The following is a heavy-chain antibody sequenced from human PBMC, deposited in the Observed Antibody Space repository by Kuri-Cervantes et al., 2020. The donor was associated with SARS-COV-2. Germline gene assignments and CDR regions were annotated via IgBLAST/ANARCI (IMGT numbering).Heavy chain of an antibody. D-gene: IGHD5-24*01. CDR2: INPSGGST. J-gene: IGHJ4*01. CDR1: AYTLTELS. CDR3: TGGLQWLQFVFEH. V-gene: IGHV1-46*01. Sequence: AAVTVTCKVSAYTLTELSMHWVRQAPGQGLEWMGIINPSGGSTDYSQKFRGRITLTRDTTTRTVYMELSSLRSEVTAVYYCTGGLQWLQFVFEHWGQGTLVTVSS.